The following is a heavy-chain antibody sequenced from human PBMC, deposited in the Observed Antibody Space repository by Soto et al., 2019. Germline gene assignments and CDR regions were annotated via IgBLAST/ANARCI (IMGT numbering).Heavy chain of an antibody. V-gene: IGHV4-31*03. CDR3: ARDGLEGIAVAGTGFWFDP. CDR1: GGSITSGGYY. CDR2: IYYSGFT. D-gene: IGHD6-19*01. Sequence: SETLSLTCTVSGGSITSGGYYWSWIRQHPGKGLEWIGYIYYSGFTYYNPSLKSRVTISVDTSKNQFSLQLNSVTPEDTAVYYCARDGLEGIAVAGTGFWFDPWGQGTLVTVSS. J-gene: IGHJ5*02.